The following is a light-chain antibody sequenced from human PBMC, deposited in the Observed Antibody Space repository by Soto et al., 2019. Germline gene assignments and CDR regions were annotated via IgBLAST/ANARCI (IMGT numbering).Light chain of an antibody. J-gene: IGKJ4*01. CDR3: QQFGSYPLT. Sequence: EIVMTQSPATLSVSPGERATLSCRASQSVRNNYLAWYQQKPGQAPRFLIYGASARATGIPDRFSGGGSGTDFTLTISRLEPEDFAVYYCQQFGSYPLTFGGGTKVDIK. V-gene: IGKV3-20*01. CDR2: GAS. CDR1: QSVRNNY.